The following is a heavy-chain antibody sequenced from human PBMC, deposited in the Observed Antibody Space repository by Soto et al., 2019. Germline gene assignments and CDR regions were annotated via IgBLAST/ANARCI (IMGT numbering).Heavy chain of an antibody. CDR3: ARTGDNYYYFDC. J-gene: IGHJ4*02. V-gene: IGHV1-18*01. D-gene: IGHD1-1*01. Sequence: ASVKVSCKASGYTFTSNGISWVRQAPGQGLEWMVRISAYNGNTIYAQKFQDRVTVTTDTSTSTAYMELRSLRSDDTAMYYCARTGDNYYYFDCWGQGTPVTVSS. CDR1: GYTFTSNG. CDR2: ISAYNGNT.